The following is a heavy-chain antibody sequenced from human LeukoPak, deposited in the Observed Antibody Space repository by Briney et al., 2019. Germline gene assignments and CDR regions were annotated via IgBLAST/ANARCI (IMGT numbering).Heavy chain of an antibody. CDR2: VYRDGNT. CDR3: ARLAALRGSYYYMDV. D-gene: IGHD6-6*01. CDR1: GYSISSGYY. Sequence: SETLSLTCTVSGYSISSGYYWGWIRQPPGKGLEWVANVYRDGNTYYSPSLESRVTISVDTSKNQFSLRLSSVTAADTAVYYCARLAALRGSYYYMDVWGKGATVTVSS. J-gene: IGHJ6*03. V-gene: IGHV4-38-2*02.